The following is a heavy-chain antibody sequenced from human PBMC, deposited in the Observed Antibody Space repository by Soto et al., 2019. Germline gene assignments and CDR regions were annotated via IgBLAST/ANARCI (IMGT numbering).Heavy chain of an antibody. J-gene: IGHJ3*02. CDR3: ARDVSPGISSLYLDAFDI. V-gene: IGHV3-7*03. CDR1: GFTLSAYW. D-gene: IGHD6-13*01. Sequence: EVQLEESGGDLVQPGGSLRLSCAASGFTLSAYWMTWVRQAPGNGLEWVANINRDGSKTSYLDSVRGRFTISRDNVGNSLYLQMDSLRAYDTALYYCARDVSPGISSLYLDAFDIWGQGTMVTVSS. CDR2: INRDGSKT.